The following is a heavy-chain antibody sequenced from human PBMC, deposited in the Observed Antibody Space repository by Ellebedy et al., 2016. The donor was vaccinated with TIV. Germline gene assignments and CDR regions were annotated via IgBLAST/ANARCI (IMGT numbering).Heavy chain of an antibody. CDR1: GFPFSSEW. Sequence: PGGSLRLSCAPSGFPFSSEWVSWVRQAPGKGLEWVANINHDGSEANYVDSVKGRFTISRDNAKKSLYLQMNSLRAEDTAVYYCARSGELDSWGQGTLVTVSS. D-gene: IGHD1-26*01. J-gene: IGHJ4*02. CDR3: ARSGELDS. V-gene: IGHV3-7*01. CDR2: INHDGSEA.